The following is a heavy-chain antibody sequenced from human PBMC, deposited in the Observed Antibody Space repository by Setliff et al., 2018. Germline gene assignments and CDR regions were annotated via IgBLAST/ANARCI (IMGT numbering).Heavy chain of an antibody. CDR2: INHRGST. J-gene: IGHJ4*02. CDR1: ADSITSHY. D-gene: IGHD1-26*01. Sequence: LSLTCTVSADSITSHYWSWIRQPPGKGLEWIGYINHRGSTNYNPSLKSRVTISVEVSKNQLSLKLDSVTAADTALYYCARSPSSGAYWNPRPFYSDYWARGTLVTVSS. CDR3: ARSPSSGAYWNPRPFYSDY. V-gene: IGHV4-59*08.